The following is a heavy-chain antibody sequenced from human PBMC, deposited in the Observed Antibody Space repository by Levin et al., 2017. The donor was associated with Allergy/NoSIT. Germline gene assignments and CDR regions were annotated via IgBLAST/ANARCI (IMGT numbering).Heavy chain of an antibody. J-gene: IGHJ4*02. CDR3: AKDGCSGGGICFPNK. CDR1: GFTFDDYG. V-gene: IGHV3-9*01. CDR2: ISWNSGII. Sequence: LSLTCAASGFTFDDYGMHWVRQVPGKGLEWVASISWNSGIIDYADSVKGRFTISRDNAKNSLYLQMISLRAEDTAFYYCAKDGCSGGGICFPNKWGQGTLVTVSS. D-gene: IGHD2-15*01.